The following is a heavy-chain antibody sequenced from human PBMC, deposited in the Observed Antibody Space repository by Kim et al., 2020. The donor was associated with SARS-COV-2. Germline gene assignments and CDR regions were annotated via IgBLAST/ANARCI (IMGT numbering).Heavy chain of an antibody. CDR3: AKRSAGESPGIDC. V-gene: IGHV3-23*01. J-gene: IGHJ4*02. Sequence: YADSGKGRFTITRDNTKNTQYLQMISLRTDDTAVYYGAKRSAGESPGIDCWGQGTLVTVSS. D-gene: IGHD3-10*01.